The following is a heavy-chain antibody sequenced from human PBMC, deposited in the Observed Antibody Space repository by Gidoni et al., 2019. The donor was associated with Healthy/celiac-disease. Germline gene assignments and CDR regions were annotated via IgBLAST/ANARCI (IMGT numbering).Heavy chain of an antibody. D-gene: IGHD3-9*01. Sequence: QVQLQESGPGLVKPSETLSLTCTVSGGSISSYYCSWIRQPPGKGLEWIGYIYYSGSTNYNPSLKSRVTISVDTSKNQFSLKLSSVTAADTAVYYCARVAGAYDILTGLGYYYGMDVWGQGTTVTVSS. CDR1: GGSISSYY. CDR2: IYYSGST. V-gene: IGHV4-59*01. J-gene: IGHJ6*02. CDR3: ARVAGAYDILTGLGYYYGMDV.